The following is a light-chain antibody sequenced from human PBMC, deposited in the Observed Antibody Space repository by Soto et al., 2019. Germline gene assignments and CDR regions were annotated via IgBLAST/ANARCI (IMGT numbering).Light chain of an antibody. CDR1: QSISSY. V-gene: IGKV1-39*01. J-gene: IGKJ5*01. CDR3: QQSYSTLIT. Sequence: DIQMTQSPSSLSASVGDIVTITCRAIQSISSYLNWYQQKPGKAPKLLIYAASSLQSGGPSRFSGSGSGTDFTLTISSLQPEDFATYYCQQSYSTLITFGQGTRLEIK. CDR2: AAS.